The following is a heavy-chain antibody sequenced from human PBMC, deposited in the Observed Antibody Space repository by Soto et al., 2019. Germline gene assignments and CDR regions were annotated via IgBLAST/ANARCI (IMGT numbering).Heavy chain of an antibody. V-gene: IGHV3-30-3*01. D-gene: IGHD3-9*01. CDR1: GFTFSRYA. J-gene: IGHJ4*02. Sequence: QVQLVESGGGVVQPGRSLRLSCAASGFTFSRYAMHWVRQAPGKGLEWVAVILYDGNNERYAESVKGRFTISRDNSKNTLYLQMNSLRPDDTAMYYCARDLATDYDMLTGTSPGVYWGQGTPVTVSS. CDR3: ARDLATDYDMLTGTSPGVY. CDR2: ILYDGNNE.